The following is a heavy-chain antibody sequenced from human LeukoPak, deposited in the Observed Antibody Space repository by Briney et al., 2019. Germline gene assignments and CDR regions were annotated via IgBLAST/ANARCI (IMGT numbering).Heavy chain of an antibody. V-gene: IGHV1-69*05. CDR1: GGTFSSYA. Sequence: SVKVSCKASGGTFSSYAISWVRQAPGQELEWMGRIIPIFGTANYAQKFQGRVTITTDESTSTAYMELSSLRSEDTAVYYCAGPGIDYDSSGYYSPDAFDIWGQGTMVTVSS. D-gene: IGHD3-22*01. CDR2: IIPIFGTA. CDR3: AGPGIDYDSSGYYSPDAFDI. J-gene: IGHJ3*02.